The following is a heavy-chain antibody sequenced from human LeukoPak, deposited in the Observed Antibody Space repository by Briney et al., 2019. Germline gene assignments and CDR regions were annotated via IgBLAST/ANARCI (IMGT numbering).Heavy chain of an antibody. D-gene: IGHD1-1*01. V-gene: IGHV1-2*02. CDR1: GYTFTSYD. Sequence: ASVKVSCKASGYTFTSYDINWVRQATGQGLEWMGWINPNSGGTNYAQKFQGRVTMTRDTSISTAYMELSWLRSDDTAVYYCARDGTGTAFDIWGQGTMVTVSS. J-gene: IGHJ3*02. CDR3: ARDGTGTAFDI. CDR2: INPNSGGT.